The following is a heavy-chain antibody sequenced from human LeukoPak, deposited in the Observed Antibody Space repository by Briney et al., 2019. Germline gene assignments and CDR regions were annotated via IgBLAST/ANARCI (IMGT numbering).Heavy chain of an antibody. J-gene: IGHJ4*02. D-gene: IGHD1-26*01. CDR1: GGSISSGGYS. V-gene: IGHV4-30-4*07. CDR2: IYNSGST. CDR3: AKSGGYGLIDY. Sequence: SQTLSLTCAVSGGSISSGGYSWNWIRQPPGKGLEWIGYIYNSGSTYYNASLQSRVTISIDTSKNQFSLRLNSVTAADTAMYYCAKSGGYGLIDYWGQGTRVTVSS.